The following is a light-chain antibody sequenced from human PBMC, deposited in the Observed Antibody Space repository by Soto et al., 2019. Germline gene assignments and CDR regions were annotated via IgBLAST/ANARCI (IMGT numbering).Light chain of an antibody. CDR2: EGT. J-gene: IGLJ3*02. CDR1: SSDVRSYNL. CDR3: CSYAGTRSWV. V-gene: IGLV2-23*01. Sequence: QSALTQPASVSGSPGQSITISCTGTSSDVRSYNLVSWYQQHPGKAPQLMIYEGTRRPSGVSNRFSGSKSGNMASLTISGLQAEDEADYYCCSYAGTRSWVFGGGTKLTVL.